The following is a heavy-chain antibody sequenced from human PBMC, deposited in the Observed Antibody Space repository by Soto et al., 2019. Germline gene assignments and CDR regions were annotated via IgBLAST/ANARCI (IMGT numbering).Heavy chain of an antibody. CDR2: ISGSGGTT. CDR3: AKVAPSYDVWSGYPSP. V-gene: IGHV3-23*01. CDR1: GFNFASFA. D-gene: IGHD3-3*01. Sequence: EAQLLESGGGLVQPGGSLRLSCAASGFNFASFAMTWVRQAPGKGLEWVSTISGSGGTTYYADSVKGRFTISRDNFKNTLYLQMNSLRLEDTAVYYCAKVAPSYDVWSGYPSPWGQGTLVTVSS. J-gene: IGHJ4*02.